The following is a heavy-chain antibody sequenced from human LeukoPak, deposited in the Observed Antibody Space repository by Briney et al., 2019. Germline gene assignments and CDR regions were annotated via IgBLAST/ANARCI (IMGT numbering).Heavy chain of an antibody. CDR2: INPNSGGT. J-gene: IGHJ4*02. Sequence: ASVKVSCKASGGTFSSYAISWVRQAPGQGLEWMGWINPNSGGTNYAQKFQGRVTMTRDTSISTAYMELSRLRSDDTAVYYCARGRRLGYCSSTSCPLIAAAGSYYFDYWGQGTLVTVSS. CDR3: ARGRRLGYCSSTSCPLIAAAGSYYFDY. V-gene: IGHV1-2*02. CDR1: GGTFSSYA. D-gene: IGHD2-2*01.